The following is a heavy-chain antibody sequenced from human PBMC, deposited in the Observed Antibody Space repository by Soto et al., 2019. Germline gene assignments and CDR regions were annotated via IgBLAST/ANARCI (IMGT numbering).Heavy chain of an antibody. CDR1: GFTFSSYG. V-gene: IGHV3-33*01. D-gene: IGHD5-18*01. CDR2: IWYDGSNK. Sequence: QVQLVESGGGVVQPGRSLRLSCAASGFTFSSYGMHWVRQAPGKGLEWVAVIWYDGSNKYYADSVKGRFTISRDNSKNTLYLQMNSLRAEDMAVYYCAREVDTAMDLYYFDYWGQGTLVTVSS. J-gene: IGHJ4*02. CDR3: AREVDTAMDLYYFDY.